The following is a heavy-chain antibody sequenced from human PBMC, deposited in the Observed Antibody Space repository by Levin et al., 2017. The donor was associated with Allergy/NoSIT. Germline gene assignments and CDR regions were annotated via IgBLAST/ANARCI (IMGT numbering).Heavy chain of an antibody. CDR2: ITGGGDKT. J-gene: IGHJ3*02. CDR1: GFTFSSYA. V-gene: IGHV3-23*01. D-gene: IGHD1-26*01. CDR3: AKRLGPSGSQSDGFDM. Sequence: GESLKISCAASGFTFSSYAMRWVRQAPGKGLEWVSTITGGGDKTYYAGSVKGRFTISRDNSQNTLFLQMDSLRVDDTAVYYCAKRLGPSGSQSDGFDMWGQGTMVIVSS.